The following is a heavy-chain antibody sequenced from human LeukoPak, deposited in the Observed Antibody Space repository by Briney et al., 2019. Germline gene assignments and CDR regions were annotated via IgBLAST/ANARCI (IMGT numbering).Heavy chain of an antibody. J-gene: IGHJ4*02. CDR1: GGSFSGYY. CDR3: ARGHSSVVTAIPYYFDY. Sequence: SETLSLTCAVYGGSFSGYYWSWIRQPPGKGLEWIGEIIHSRSSNYNPSLKSRVTISVDTSKNQVSLKLTSVTAADTAVYYCARGHSSVVTAIPYYFDYWGQGTLVTVSS. D-gene: IGHD2-21*02. CDR2: IIHSRSS. V-gene: IGHV4-34*01.